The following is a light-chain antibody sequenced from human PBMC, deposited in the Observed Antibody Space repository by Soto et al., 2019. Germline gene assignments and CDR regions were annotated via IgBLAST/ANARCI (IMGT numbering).Light chain of an antibody. CDR3: SSYTTTNAVL. Sequence: QSVLTQPASVSGSPGQSITISCTEASSDVGDYNYVSWYQQHPGKAPKLMIYDVSYRPSGVSIRFSGSKSGSTASLTISGLQAEDEADYYCSSYTTTNAVLFGGGIQLTVL. J-gene: IGLJ2*01. CDR2: DVS. V-gene: IGLV2-14*03. CDR1: SSDVGDYNY.